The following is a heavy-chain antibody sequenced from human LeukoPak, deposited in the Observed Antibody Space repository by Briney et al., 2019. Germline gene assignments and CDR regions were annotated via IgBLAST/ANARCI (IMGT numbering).Heavy chain of an antibody. V-gene: IGHV1-18*01. CDR2: ISAYNGNT. D-gene: IGHD6-19*01. CDR3: ARVYSIAVAGSDAFDI. CDR1: GYTFTSYG. J-gene: IGHJ3*02. Sequence: ASVKVSCKASGYTFTSYGISWVRQAPGQGLEWMGWISAYNGNTNYAQKLQGGVTMTTDTSTGTAYMELRSLRSDDTAVYYCARVYSIAVAGSDAFDIWGQGTMVTVSS.